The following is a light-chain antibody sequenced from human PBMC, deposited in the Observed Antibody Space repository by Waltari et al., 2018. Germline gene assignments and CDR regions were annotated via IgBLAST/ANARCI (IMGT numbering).Light chain of an antibody. J-gene: IGKJ1*01. Sequence: EIVFTQSPGTLSLSTGERATVACRASQSVSSSNLAWYQQKPGQPPRLLIYHASSRATGIPDRFSGSGSGTDFTLTISRLEPEDFAVYYCQQYETSQVTFGQGTKVEIK. V-gene: IGKV3-20*01. CDR2: HAS. CDR1: QSVSSSN. CDR3: QQYETSQVT.